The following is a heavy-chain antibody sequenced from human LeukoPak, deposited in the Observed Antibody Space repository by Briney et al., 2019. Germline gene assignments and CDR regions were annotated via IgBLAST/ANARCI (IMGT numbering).Heavy chain of an antibody. Sequence: GGSLRLSCAASGFTFSSYSMNWVRQAPGKGLEWVSSISSSSSYIYYADSVKGRFTISRDNAKNSLYLQMNSLRAEDTAVYYCARAPWYYYDSSGYYTDYWGQGTLVTVSS. D-gene: IGHD3-22*01. V-gene: IGHV3-21*01. CDR3: ARAPWYYYDSSGYYTDY. CDR2: ISSSSSYI. J-gene: IGHJ4*02. CDR1: GFTFSSYS.